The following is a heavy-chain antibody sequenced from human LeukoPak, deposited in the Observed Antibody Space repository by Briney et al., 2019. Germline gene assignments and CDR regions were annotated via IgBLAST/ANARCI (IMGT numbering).Heavy chain of an antibody. D-gene: IGHD6-19*01. V-gene: IGHV3-30-3*01. J-gene: IGHJ6*02. CDR2: ISYDGSNK. CDR1: GFTFSSYA. CDR3: ARGTPSSIGWLYYGMDV. Sequence: GGSLRLSCAASGFTFSSYAMHWVRQAPGKGLEWVAVISYDGSNKYYADSVKGRFTISRDNSKNTLYLQMNSLRAEDTAVYYCARGTPSSIGWLYYGMDVWGQGTTVTVSS.